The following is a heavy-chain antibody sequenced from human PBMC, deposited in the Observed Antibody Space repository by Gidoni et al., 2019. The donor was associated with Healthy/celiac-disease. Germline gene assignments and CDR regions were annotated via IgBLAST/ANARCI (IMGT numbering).Heavy chain of an antibody. V-gene: IGHV4-38-2*01. CDR2: IYHSGST. D-gene: IGHD4-17*01. CDR3: ARTWVGYGGNSVFDY. CDR1: GYSISSGYY. Sequence: QVQLQESGPGLVKPSETLSLTCAVSGYSISSGYYWGWIRQPPGKGLEWIGSIYHSGSTYYNPSLKSRVTISVDTSKNQFSLKLSSVTAADTAVYYCARTWVGYGGNSVFDYWGQGTLVTVSS. J-gene: IGHJ4*02.